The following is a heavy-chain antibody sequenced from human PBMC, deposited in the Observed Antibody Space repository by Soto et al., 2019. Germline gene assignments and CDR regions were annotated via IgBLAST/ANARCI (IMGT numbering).Heavy chain of an antibody. CDR3: DRDKITGLSDY. J-gene: IGHJ4*02. V-gene: IGHV4-34*01. CDR1: GGYFSGYY. CDR2: INHSGST. Sequence: SETLSLTCAVYGGYFSGYYWTWIRQPPGTGLEWIGEINHSGSTNYNPSLKSRVTISVDTSKNQFSLKLTSVTAADTAVYYCDRDKITGLSDYWGQGTLVTGSS. D-gene: IGHD2-8*02.